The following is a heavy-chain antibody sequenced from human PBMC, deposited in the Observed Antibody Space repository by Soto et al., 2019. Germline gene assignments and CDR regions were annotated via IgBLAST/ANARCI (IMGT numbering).Heavy chain of an antibody. CDR3: ASQAAARFYAFDI. CDR1: GFTFRSYS. CDR2: ISSSSSTI. D-gene: IGHD6-13*01. J-gene: IGHJ3*02. V-gene: IGHV3-48*02. Sequence: GGSLRLSCAASGFTFRSYSMNWVRQAPGKGLEWVSYISSSSSTIYYADSVKGRFTISRDNAKNSLYLQMNSLRDEDTAVYYCASQAAARFYAFDIWAQGTMVTVSS.